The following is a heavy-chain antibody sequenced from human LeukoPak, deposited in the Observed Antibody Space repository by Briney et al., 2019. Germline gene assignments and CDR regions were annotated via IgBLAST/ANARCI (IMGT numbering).Heavy chain of an antibody. Sequence: PSETLSLTCTVSGGSISSGSYYWSWIRQPAGKGLEWIGRIYTSGSTNYNPSLKSRVTISVDTSKNQFSLKLSSVTAADTAVYYCARGEEPWQAFDIWGQGTMVTVSS. V-gene: IGHV4-61*02. D-gene: IGHD3-16*01. CDR3: ARGEEPWQAFDI. CDR2: IYTSGST. J-gene: IGHJ3*02. CDR1: GGSISSGSYY.